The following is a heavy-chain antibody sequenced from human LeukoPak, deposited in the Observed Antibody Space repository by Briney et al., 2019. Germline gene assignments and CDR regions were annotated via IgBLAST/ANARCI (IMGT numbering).Heavy chain of an antibody. V-gene: IGHV3-23*01. CDR3: AKDRYSGSYVDY. CDR1: GFTFSSYG. Sequence: GGSLRLSCAASGFTFSSYGMHWVRQAPGKGLEWVSAISGSGGSTYYADSVKGRFTISRDNSKNTLYLQMNSLRAEDTAVYYCAKDRYSGSYVDYWGQGTLVTVSS. D-gene: IGHD1-26*01. J-gene: IGHJ4*02. CDR2: ISGSGGST.